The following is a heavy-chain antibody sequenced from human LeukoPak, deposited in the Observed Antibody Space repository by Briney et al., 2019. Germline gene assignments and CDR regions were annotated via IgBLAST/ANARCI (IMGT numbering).Heavy chain of an antibody. CDR2: ISYDGSDK. V-gene: IGHV3-30*04. CDR3: ARAGSAIYYDTSAYYTPFDY. D-gene: IGHD3-22*01. Sequence: PGGSLRLSCAASGFIFSAYSMHWVRQAPGKGLEWVTVISYDGSDKYYADSVKGRFTISRDNSKNTLYLQMNSLRAGDTAVYYCARAGSAIYYDTSAYYTPFDYWGQGTLVTVSS. CDR1: GFIFSAYS. J-gene: IGHJ4*02.